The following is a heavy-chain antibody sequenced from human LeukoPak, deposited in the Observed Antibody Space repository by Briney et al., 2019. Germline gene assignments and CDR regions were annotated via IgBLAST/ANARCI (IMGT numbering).Heavy chain of an antibody. J-gene: IGHJ4*02. CDR2: IYYSGST. CDR3: ASVFRTVTRAPLWSY. V-gene: IGHV4-59*01. Sequence: SETLSLTCTVCGASIRSYYWSWIRQPPGKGLEWIGYIYYSGSTNYNPSLKSRVTISVDTSKNQFSLKLSSVTAADTAVYYCASVFRTVTRAPLWSYWGQGTLVTVSS. D-gene: IGHD4-17*01. CDR1: GASIRSYY.